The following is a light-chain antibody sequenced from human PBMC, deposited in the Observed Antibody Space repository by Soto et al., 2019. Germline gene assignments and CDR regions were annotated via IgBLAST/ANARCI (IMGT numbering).Light chain of an antibody. CDR2: DAS. Sequence: EIVVTQSPATLSLSPGERATLSCRASQSISFYLTWYQHKPGQAPRLLIYDASNRATGIPARFSGSGYGTDFTLTIISLEPEDFAVYYCQQRRNWPTFGQGTRLEIK. J-gene: IGKJ5*01. V-gene: IGKV3-11*01. CDR3: QQRRNWPT. CDR1: QSISFY.